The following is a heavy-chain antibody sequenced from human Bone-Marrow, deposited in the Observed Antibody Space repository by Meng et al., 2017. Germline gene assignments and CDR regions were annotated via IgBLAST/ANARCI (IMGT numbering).Heavy chain of an antibody. CDR1: GGSFSGYY. J-gene: IGHJ3*02. CDR3: ARSYYDSSDAFDM. CDR2: INHGGYT. D-gene: IGHD3-16*01. V-gene: IGHV4-34*01. Sequence: GSLRLSCAVNGGSFSGYYWNWIRQPPGKRLGWIRDINHGGYTNYNPSLKSRVTMSVDTSKNHFSLKLTSVTAADTALYYCARSYYDSSDAFDMWGQGTMVTVS.